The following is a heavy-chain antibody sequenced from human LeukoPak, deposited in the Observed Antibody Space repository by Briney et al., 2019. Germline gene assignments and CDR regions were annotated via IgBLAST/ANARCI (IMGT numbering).Heavy chain of an antibody. CDR3: ARGRPHGNDY. CDR2: ISWNSGSI. V-gene: IGHV3-9*01. D-gene: IGHD4-23*01. J-gene: IGHJ4*02. Sequence: PGGSLRLSCAASGFTFNDYAMQWVRQAPGKGLEWVSGISWNSGSIGYADSVKGRFTISRDNAKNSLYLQMNSLGDEDTALYYCARGRPHGNDYWGQGTLVTVSS. CDR1: GFTFNDYA.